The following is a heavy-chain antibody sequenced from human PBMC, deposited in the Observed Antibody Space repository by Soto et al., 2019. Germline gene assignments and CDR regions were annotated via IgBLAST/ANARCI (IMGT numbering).Heavy chain of an antibody. Sequence: ASVKVSCKASGGTFSSYAISWVRQAPGQGLEWMGGIIPIFGTANYAQKFQGRVTITADESTSTAYMVLSSLRSEDTAVYYCARVGRVGATYDYWGQGTLVTVSS. CDR3: ARVGRVGATYDY. J-gene: IGHJ4*02. CDR1: GGTFSSYA. V-gene: IGHV1-69*13. CDR2: IIPIFGTA. D-gene: IGHD1-26*01.